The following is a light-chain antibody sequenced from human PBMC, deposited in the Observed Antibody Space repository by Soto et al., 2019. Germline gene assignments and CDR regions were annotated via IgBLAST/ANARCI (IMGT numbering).Light chain of an antibody. CDR2: GAS. J-gene: IGKJ1*01. V-gene: IGKV3-15*01. CDR1: QSVSSK. Sequence: EIVLTQSPGTLSVSPGERATLSCRASQSVSSKLAWYQQKPGQAPRLLFYGASTGATGIPARFSGSGSETEFTLSISSLQSEDFAVYYCQQYDNWPRTFGQGTKVEIK. CDR3: QQYDNWPRT.